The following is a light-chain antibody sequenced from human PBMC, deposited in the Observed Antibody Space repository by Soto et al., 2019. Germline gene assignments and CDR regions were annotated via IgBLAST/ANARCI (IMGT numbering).Light chain of an antibody. CDR1: QSISN. Sequence: EIVMTQSPAALSVSPGERVTSSCRASQSISNLAWYQHKPGQTPRLLIYGASTGATGIPARFSGGGSGTEFTLTINGLQSEDFAIYYCQQYDNWPVTFGGGTKVDIK. V-gene: IGKV3-15*01. CDR2: GAS. J-gene: IGKJ4*01. CDR3: QQYDNWPVT.